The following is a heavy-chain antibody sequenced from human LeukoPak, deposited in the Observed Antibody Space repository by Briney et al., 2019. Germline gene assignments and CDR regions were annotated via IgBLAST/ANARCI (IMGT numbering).Heavy chain of an antibody. CDR1: GLTFRSEG. CDR2: ISYDGSNK. V-gene: IGHV3-30*03. J-gene: IGHJ4*02. Sequence: GGCRGPSCAPSGLTFRSEGMLRGRRAPGNGVGGGAGISYDGSNKYYADSVKGRFTISRDNSKNTLYVQMNSLRAEDTAVYYCARAPVDPDIMATIDFDYWGQGTLVTVSS. CDR3: ARAPVDPDIMATIDFDY. D-gene: IGHD5-12*01.